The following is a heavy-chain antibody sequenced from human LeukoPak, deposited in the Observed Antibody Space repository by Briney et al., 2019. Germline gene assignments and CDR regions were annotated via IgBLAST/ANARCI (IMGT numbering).Heavy chain of an antibody. CDR3: ASGVTFGETFFDY. CDR1: GFTLSTYA. V-gene: IGHV3-23*01. Sequence: SGGSLSLSCAASGFTLSTYAMIWVRQAPGQGLEWVSAISTSSVSTYYANSVKGRFTISRDNSKNTLYLQMNSLRADDTAVYYCASGVTFGETFFDYWGQGTLVTVSS. CDR2: ISTSSVST. D-gene: IGHD3-10*01. J-gene: IGHJ4*02.